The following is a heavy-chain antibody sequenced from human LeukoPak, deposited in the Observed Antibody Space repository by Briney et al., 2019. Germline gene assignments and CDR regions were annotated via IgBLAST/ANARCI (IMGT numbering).Heavy chain of an antibody. CDR1: GFTFSSYW. J-gene: IGHJ4*02. V-gene: IGHV3-7*01. CDR2: IKQDGSEK. CDR3: AKGDSSGTLDY. Sequence: GGSLRLSCAASGFTFSSYWMSWVRQAPGKGLEWVANIKQDGSEKYYVDSVKGRFTISRDSAKNSLYLQMNSLRAEDTAVYYCAKGDSSGTLDYWGQGTLVTVSS. D-gene: IGHD3-22*01.